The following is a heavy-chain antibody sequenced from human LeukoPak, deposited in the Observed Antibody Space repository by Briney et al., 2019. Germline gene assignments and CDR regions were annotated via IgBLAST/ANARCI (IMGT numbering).Heavy chain of an antibody. D-gene: IGHD3-3*01. Sequence: PGGSLRLSCAASGFTFSSYEMNWVRQAPGKGLEWVSYISSSGSTIYYADSVKGRFTISRDNAKNSLYLQMNSLRAEDTAVYYCARGVEYYYYMDVWGKGTTVTVSS. V-gene: IGHV3-48*03. J-gene: IGHJ6*03. CDR3: ARGVEYYYYMDV. CDR1: GFTFSSYE. CDR2: ISSSGSTI.